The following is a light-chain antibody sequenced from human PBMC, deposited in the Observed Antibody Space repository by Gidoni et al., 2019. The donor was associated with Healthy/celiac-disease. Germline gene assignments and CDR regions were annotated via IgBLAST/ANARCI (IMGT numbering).Light chain of an antibody. J-gene: IGKJ2*01. V-gene: IGKV3-20*01. CDR2: GAS. CDR1: QSVSSSY. CDR3: QQYGSSPLMYT. Sequence: EIVLTQSPGTLSLSPGERATLSCRASQSVSSSYLAGYQQKPGQAPRLLIYGASSRATGIPDRFSGSGSGTDFTLTISRLDPEDFAVYYCQQYGSSPLMYTFGQGTKLEIK.